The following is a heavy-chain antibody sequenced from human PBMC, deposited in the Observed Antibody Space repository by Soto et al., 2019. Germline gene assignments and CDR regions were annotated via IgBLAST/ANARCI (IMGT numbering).Heavy chain of an antibody. D-gene: IGHD3-10*02. CDR3: ARLGPPLELWSGFFAY. V-gene: IGHV5-51*01. CDR2: NYPGDADT. Sequence: GESLKIPCKGSGYSFTSYWNGWVRQMPGKGLEGMGINYPGDADTRYSASFQGQVTISADKSISNAYLQRSSLKASDTAMYYLARLGPPLELWSGFFAYWGQGSLVPVPQ. CDR1: GYSFTSYW. J-gene: IGHJ4*02.